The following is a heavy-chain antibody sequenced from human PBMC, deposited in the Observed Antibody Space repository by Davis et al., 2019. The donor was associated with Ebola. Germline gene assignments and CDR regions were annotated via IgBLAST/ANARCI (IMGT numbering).Heavy chain of an antibody. D-gene: IGHD2-2*01. J-gene: IGHJ6*02. CDR2: IYNGGST. Sequence: GESLKISCAASGFTVSSNYMSWVRQAPGKGLEWVSVIYNGGSTYYADSVKGRFTISRDNSKNTLYLQMNSLRAEDTAGYFCARQLPYYSYGMDVWGQGTTVTVSS. CDR1: GFTVSSNY. V-gene: IGHV3-53*01. CDR3: ARQLPYYSYGMDV.